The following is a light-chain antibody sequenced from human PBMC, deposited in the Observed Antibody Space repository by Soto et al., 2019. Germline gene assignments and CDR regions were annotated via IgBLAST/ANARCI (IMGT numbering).Light chain of an antibody. V-gene: IGLV1-40*01. J-gene: IGLJ1*01. Sequence: QSVLTQPPSVSGAPGQRVTISCTGSSSNIGAGYDVHWYQQLPGTAPKLLIYGNSNRPSGVSNRFSGSKSGNTASLNISGLQAEDEADYYCISYTGSSTSYVFGTGTKLTVL. CDR3: ISYTGSSTSYV. CDR1: SSNIGAGYD. CDR2: GNS.